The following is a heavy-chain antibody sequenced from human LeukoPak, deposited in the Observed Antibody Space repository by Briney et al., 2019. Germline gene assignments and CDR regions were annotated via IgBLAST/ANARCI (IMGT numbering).Heavy chain of an antibody. D-gene: IGHD1-14*01. J-gene: IGHJ4*02. CDR3: AKWGTGLNY. CDR2: ISGSGGST. CDR1: GFTFSGAW. Sequence: GGSLRLSCAASGFTFSGAWMTWVRQAPGKGLEWVSAISGSGGSTYYADSVKGRFTISRDNSKNTLYLQMNSLRAEDTAVYYCAKWGTGLNYWGQGTLVTVSS. V-gene: IGHV3-23*01.